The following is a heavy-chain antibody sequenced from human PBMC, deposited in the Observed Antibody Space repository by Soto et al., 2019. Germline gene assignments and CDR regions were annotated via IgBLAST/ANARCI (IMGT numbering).Heavy chain of an antibody. CDR3: AIIPNIVVVVAHS. CDR1: GFAYSSFW. J-gene: IGHJ4*02. CDR2: IRQDGGEE. D-gene: IGHD2-15*01. V-gene: IGHV3-7*03. Sequence: GRLGLSCTASGFAYSSFWMSWVRQAPGKGLEWVASIRQDGGEEYYVDSVKGRFIISRDNAKNSLYLQMNSLRSDDKAVYYCAIIPNIVVVVAHSWGQGTLVTVSS.